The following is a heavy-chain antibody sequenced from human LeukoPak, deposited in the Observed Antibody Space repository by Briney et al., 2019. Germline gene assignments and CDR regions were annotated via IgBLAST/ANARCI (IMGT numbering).Heavy chain of an antibody. D-gene: IGHD1-26*01. V-gene: IGHV3-9*01. CDR1: GFTFDDYA. CDR2: INWNSGSM. Sequence: PGGSLRLSCAASGFTFDDYAIHWVRQAPGKGLGWVSGINWNSGSMVYADSVKGRFTISRDNAKNSLYLQMNSLRAEDTALYYCARDRQWELLLGYYFDLWGRGTLVTVSS. J-gene: IGHJ2*01. CDR3: ARDRQWELLLGYYFDL.